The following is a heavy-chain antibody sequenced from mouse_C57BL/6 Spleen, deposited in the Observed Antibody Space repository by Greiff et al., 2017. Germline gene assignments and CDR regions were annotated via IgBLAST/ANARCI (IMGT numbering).Heavy chain of an antibody. CDR2: LYPGSGNT. D-gene: IGHD3-2*02. Sequence: QVQLQQSGPELVKPGASVKISCKASGYTFTDYYINWVKQRPGQGLEWIGWLYPGSGNTKYNEKFKGKATLTVDTSSSTAYMQLSSLTSEDSAVYFCASDSSGPYYFDYWGQGTTLTVSS. J-gene: IGHJ2*01. V-gene: IGHV1-84*01. CDR1: GYTFTDYY. CDR3: ASDSSGPYYFDY.